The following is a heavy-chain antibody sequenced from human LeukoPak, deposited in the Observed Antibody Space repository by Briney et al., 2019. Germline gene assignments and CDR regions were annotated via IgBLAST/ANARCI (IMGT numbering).Heavy chain of an antibody. J-gene: IGHJ4*02. CDR2: ISAYNGNT. CDR3: ARGSPPRRNYDSRGYYSYYFDY. D-gene: IGHD3-22*01. CDR1: GYTFTDYY. Sequence: ASVKVSCKASGYTFTDYYMHWVRQAPGQGLEWMGWISAYNGNTHYAQKLQGRVTMTTDTSTSTVYMELRGLRSDDTAVYYCARGSPPRRNYDSRGYYSYYFDYWGQGTLVTVSS. V-gene: IGHV1-18*04.